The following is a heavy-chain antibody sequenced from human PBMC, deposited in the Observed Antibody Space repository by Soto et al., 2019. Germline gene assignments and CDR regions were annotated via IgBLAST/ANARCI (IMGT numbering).Heavy chain of an antibody. CDR3: ARGGGPTYSNGMDV. J-gene: IGHJ6*02. Sequence: QLQLQESGSGLVKPSQTLSLTCAVSGGSISSNGYSWSWIRQPPGKGLEWIGYIYHSGSTYYNPSLKSRVTISVDRSKTQFSLKLSSVTAADTAVYYCARGGGPTYSNGMDVWGQGTTVTVSS. CDR1: GGSISSNGYS. D-gene: IGHD3-16*01. CDR2: IYHSGST. V-gene: IGHV4-30-2*01.